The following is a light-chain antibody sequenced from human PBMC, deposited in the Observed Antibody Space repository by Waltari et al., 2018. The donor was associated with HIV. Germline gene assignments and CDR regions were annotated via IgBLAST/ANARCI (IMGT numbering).Light chain of an antibody. J-gene: IGLJ2*01. CDR1: SASVPPSFF. Sequence: QAVVTQAPSLSVSPGKTITLSCGLSSASVPPSFFPSWYQLTPGQPPRSLRYTTYLRSSRVPRRFSGSTVGNKAALTITGAQAEDGSVYYCVSDVRSGRVFGGGTRLTAL. CDR3: VSDVRSGRV. CDR2: TTY. V-gene: IGLV8-61*01.